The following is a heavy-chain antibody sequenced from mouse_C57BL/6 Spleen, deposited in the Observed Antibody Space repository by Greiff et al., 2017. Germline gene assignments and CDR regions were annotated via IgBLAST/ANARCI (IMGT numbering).Heavy chain of an antibody. J-gene: IGHJ4*01. CDR3: ARSYGSSSYAMDY. CDR2: INPYNGDT. D-gene: IGHD1-1*01. CDR1: GYSFTGYF. Sequence: VQLQQSGPELVQPGDSVKISCKASGYSFTGYFMNWVMQSHGKSLEWIGRINPYNGDTFYNQKFKGKATLTVDKSSSTAHMELRSLTSEDSAVYYCARSYGSSSYAMDYWGQGTSVTVSS. V-gene: IGHV1-20*01.